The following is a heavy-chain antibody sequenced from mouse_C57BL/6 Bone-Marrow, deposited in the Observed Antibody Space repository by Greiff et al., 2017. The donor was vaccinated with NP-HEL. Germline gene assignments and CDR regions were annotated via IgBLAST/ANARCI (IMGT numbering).Heavy chain of an antibody. J-gene: IGHJ2*01. CDR2: IRNKANGYTT. D-gene: IGHD1-1*01. CDR3: ARYPDYYGTLYFDY. Sequence: EVKVEESGGGLVQPGGGFTFTDYYMSWVRQPPGKALEWLGFIRNKANGYTTEYSASVKGRFTISRDNSQSILYLQMNALRAEDSATYYCARYPDYYGTLYFDYWGQGTTLTVSS. V-gene: IGHV7-3*01. CDR1: GFTFTDYY.